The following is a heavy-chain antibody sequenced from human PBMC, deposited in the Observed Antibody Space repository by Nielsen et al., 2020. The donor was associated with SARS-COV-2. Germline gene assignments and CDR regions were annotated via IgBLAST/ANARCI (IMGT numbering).Heavy chain of an antibody. J-gene: IGHJ5*02. CDR1: GYSFTSYW. CDR3: ASLDTLYGDYAWFDP. CDR2: IYPGDSDT. D-gene: IGHD4-17*01. Sequence: KVSCKGSGYSFTSYWIGWVRQMPGKGLEWMGIIYPGDSDTRYSPSFQGQVTISADKSISTAYLQWSSLKASDTAMYYCASLDTLYGDYAWFDPWGQGTLVTVSS. V-gene: IGHV5-51*01.